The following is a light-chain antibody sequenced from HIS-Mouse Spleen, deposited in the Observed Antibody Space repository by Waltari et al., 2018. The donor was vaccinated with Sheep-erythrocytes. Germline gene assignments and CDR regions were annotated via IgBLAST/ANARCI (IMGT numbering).Light chain of an antibody. V-gene: IGLV1-44*01. Sequence: QSVLTQPPSASGTPGQRVTIPCSGSSSTIGSNTENWYQQPPGTAPKLLIYSNNQRPSGVPDRFSGSKSGTSASLAISGLQSEDEADYYCAAWDDSLNGVVFGGGTKLTVL. CDR3: AAWDDSLNGVV. CDR1: SSTIGSNT. CDR2: SNN. J-gene: IGLJ2*01.